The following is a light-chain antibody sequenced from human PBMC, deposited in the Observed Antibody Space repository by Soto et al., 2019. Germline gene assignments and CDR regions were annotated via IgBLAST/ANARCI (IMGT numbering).Light chain of an antibody. CDR2: GAS. CDR3: QQYNDWRT. Sequence: VMTQSPATLSVSPGERATLSCRASQSVSSNLAWYQQKPGQAPRLLIYGASTRATGIPARFSGSGSGTEFTLTISSLQSEDFAVYYCQQYNDWRTFGQGTKVDIK. J-gene: IGKJ1*01. V-gene: IGKV3-15*01. CDR1: QSVSSN.